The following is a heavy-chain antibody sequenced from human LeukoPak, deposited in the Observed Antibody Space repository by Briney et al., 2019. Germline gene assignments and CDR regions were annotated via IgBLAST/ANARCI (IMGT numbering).Heavy chain of an antibody. CDR1: GGSVSSGTYY. CDR2: IYYSGNT. D-gene: IGHD4-11*01. Sequence: PSETLSLTCTVSGGSVSSGTYYWTWIRQPPGKGLEWIGYIYYSGNTNYNPSLKSRVTISVDTSKNQFSLKMSSVTTADTAVYYCARGLPFDYWGQGTLVTVSS. J-gene: IGHJ4*02. CDR3: ARGLPFDY. V-gene: IGHV4-61*01.